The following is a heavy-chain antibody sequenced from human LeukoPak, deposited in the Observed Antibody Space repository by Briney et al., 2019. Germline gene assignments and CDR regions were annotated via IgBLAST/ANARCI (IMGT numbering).Heavy chain of an antibody. CDR1: GFTFSSYA. Sequence: GGSLRLSCAASGFTFSSYAMSWVRQAPGKGLEWVSGISGSGGSTFYADSVKGRFTISRDNSKNTLYLQMNSLRAEDTAEYYCAKAIYTYGSFEYYFDYWGQGTLVTVSS. CDR2: ISGSGGST. V-gene: IGHV3-23*01. J-gene: IGHJ4*02. D-gene: IGHD5-18*01. CDR3: AKAIYTYGSFEYYFDY.